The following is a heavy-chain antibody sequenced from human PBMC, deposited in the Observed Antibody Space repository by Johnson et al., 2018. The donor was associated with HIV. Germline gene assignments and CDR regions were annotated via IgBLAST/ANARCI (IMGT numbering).Heavy chain of an antibody. CDR3: ARDTYIHRVTVTESAFDI. CDR2: SGSGDNT. J-gene: IGHJ3*02. D-gene: IGHD4-11*01. CDR1: GFTVSSNY. V-gene: IGHV3-53*01. Sequence: VQLVESGGGLIQPGGSLRLSCAASGFTVSSNYMSWVRQAPGKGLEWVSTFSGSGDNTYYADSVRGRFAISRDNSKNTLYLQLNSLRAEDTAVYYCARDTYIHRVTVTESAFDIWGQGTMVTVSS.